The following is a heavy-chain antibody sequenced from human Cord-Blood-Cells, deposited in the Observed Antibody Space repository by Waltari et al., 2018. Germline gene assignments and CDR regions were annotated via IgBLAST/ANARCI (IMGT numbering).Heavy chain of an antibody. Sequence: EVQLVEPGGGLIQPGGSLRLSCSASGFPASSNYMSWVRTAPGTGLEWVSVIYSGCSTYYADSGKGRFTISRDNSKNTLYLQMNSLRAEDTAVYYCARVGPAAAGLYGMDVWGQGTTVTVSS. D-gene: IGHD6-13*01. J-gene: IGHJ6*02. CDR1: GFPASSNY. CDR2: IYSGCST. V-gene: IGHV3-53*01. CDR3: ARVGPAAAGLYGMDV.